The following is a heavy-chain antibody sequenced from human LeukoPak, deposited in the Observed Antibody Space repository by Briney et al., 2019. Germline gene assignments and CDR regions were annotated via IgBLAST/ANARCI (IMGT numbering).Heavy chain of an antibody. J-gene: IGHJ4*02. CDR3: AKRGSSSWTQFDY. CDR1: GFTFNDYA. D-gene: IGHD6-13*01. V-gene: IGHV3-23*01. CDR2: ISGGTGGST. Sequence: GGSLRLSCAASGFTFNDYAINWVRQAPGKGLEWCSVISGGTGGSTYYADSVKGRFTISRDNSKNTLYLQMNSLRAEDTAVYYCAKRGSSSWTQFDYWGQGTLVTVSS.